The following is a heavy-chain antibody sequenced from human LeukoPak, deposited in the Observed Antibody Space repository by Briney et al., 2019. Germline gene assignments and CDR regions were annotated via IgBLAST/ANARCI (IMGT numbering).Heavy chain of an antibody. CDR2: MNPNSGNT. D-gene: IGHD4-11*01. CDR3: ARSGVTTGYYYYIDV. Sequence: ASVKVSCKASGYTFTSHGINWVRQATGQGLEWMGWMNPNSGNTGYAQKFQGRVTITRNTSISTAYMELSSLRSEDTAVYYCARSGVTTGYYYYIDVWGKGTTVTVSS. J-gene: IGHJ6*03. V-gene: IGHV1-8*03. CDR1: GYTFTSHG.